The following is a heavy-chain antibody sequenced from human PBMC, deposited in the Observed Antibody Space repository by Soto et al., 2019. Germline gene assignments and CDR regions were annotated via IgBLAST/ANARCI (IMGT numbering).Heavy chain of an antibody. D-gene: IGHD5-12*01. Sequence: GGSLRLSCTTSGFTFTNFAMTWVRQAPGKGLEWDSSISGAGVSKYYADSVKGRVSISRDNSKNILHLQVNNLRVEDTATYYCAKLFRGYSGYVESWGQGTLVTVSS. V-gene: IGHV3-23*01. J-gene: IGHJ4*02. CDR1: GFTFTNFA. CDR2: ISGAGVSK. CDR3: AKLFRGYSGYVES.